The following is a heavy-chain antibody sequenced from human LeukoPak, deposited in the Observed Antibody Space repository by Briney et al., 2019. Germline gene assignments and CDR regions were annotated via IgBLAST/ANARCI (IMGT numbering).Heavy chain of an antibody. CDR1: GGSVNSYY. J-gene: IGHJ5*02. D-gene: IGHD3-16*01. CDR3: ARDAGTSGGVKFDP. CDR2: IYDGGST. V-gene: IGHV4-4*07. Sequence: PSETLSLTCTVSGGSVNSYYWSWIRQPAGKTLEWIGRIYDGGSTNYNPSLKSRVTMSVDTSKNQISLKLKSVTAADTAVYYCARDAGTSGGVKFDPWGQGALVTVSS.